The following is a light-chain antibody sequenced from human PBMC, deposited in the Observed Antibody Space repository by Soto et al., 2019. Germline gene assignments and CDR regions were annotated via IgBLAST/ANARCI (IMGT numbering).Light chain of an antibody. V-gene: IGLV1-47*02. CDR1: SSNIGSNY. CDR2: SNN. Sequence: QSVLTQPPSASGAPGQRVTISCSGSSSNIGSNYVYWYQQLPGTAPKLLIYSNNQRPSGVPDRFSGSKSGTSASLAISGLRSEDEADYYCAAWDGSLSGTDVFGTGTKVTVL. J-gene: IGLJ1*01. CDR3: AAWDGSLSGTDV.